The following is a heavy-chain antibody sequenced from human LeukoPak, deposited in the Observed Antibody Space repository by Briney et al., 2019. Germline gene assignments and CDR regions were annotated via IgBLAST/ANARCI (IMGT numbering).Heavy chain of an antibody. CDR2: IYYSGST. Sequence: PSETLSLTCTVSGGSISSYYRSWIRQPPGKGLEWIGYIYYSGSTNYNPSLKSRVTISVDTSKNQFSLKLSSVTAADTAVYYCARDHSSSSGKYYYGMDVWGQGTTVTVSS. J-gene: IGHJ6*02. CDR3: ARDHSSSSGKYYYGMDV. D-gene: IGHD6-13*01. CDR1: GGSISSYY. V-gene: IGHV4-59*01.